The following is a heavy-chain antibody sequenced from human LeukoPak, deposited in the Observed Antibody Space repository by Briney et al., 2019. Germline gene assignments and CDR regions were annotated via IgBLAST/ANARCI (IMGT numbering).Heavy chain of an antibody. CDR1: GGSISSGGYS. V-gene: IGHV4-30-2*02. J-gene: IGHJ4*02. D-gene: IGHD3-16*01. Sequence: SETLSLTCAVSGGSISSGGYSWSWIRQPPGKGLEWIGYIYYSGSTYYNPSLKSRVTISVDTSKNQFSLKLTSVTAADTAVYYCARRGEFSEFDYWGQGTLVTVSS. CDR3: ARRGEFSEFDY. CDR2: IYYSGST.